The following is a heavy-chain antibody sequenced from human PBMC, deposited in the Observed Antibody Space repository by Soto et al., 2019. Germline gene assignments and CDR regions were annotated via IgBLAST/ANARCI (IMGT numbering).Heavy chain of an antibody. CDR1: GYPYTNSY. CDR3: ASDFRTRGWFRQAGNFAMDV. Sequence: QVPLVQSGAEVRKSGASVKVSCKASGYPYTNSYMHCVRQAPGQGLEWMGWIHPNTGGTNYAQKFQGRVTMTRDTSVSTVYMELNRLTSDDTAIYFCASDFRTRGWFRQAGNFAMDVWGQGTTVTVS. J-gene: IGHJ6*02. CDR2: IHPNTGGT. V-gene: IGHV1-2*02. D-gene: IGHD6-19*01.